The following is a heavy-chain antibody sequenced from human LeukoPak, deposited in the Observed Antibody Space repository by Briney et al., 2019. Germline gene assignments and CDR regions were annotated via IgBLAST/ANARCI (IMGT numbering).Heavy chain of an antibody. Sequence: GASVKVSCKASGYTFTGYYMHWVRQAPGQGLEWMGRINPNSGGTNYVEKFQGRVTMTRDTSISTAYMELSRLTSDDTAMYYCARWSNSGFDYWCQGTLVTVSS. V-gene: IGHV1-2*02. D-gene: IGHD1-26*01. CDR1: GYTFTGYY. J-gene: IGHJ4*02. CDR2: INPNSGGT. CDR3: ARWSNSGFDY.